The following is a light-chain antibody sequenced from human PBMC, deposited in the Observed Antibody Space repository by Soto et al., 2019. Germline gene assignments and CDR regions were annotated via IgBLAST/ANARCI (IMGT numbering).Light chain of an antibody. J-gene: IGLJ2*01. Sequence: QSALTQPASVSGSPGQSITISCTGTSSDVGGYNFVSWYQHHPGKAPKLMIYDVSHRPSGVSNRFSGSKSGNTASLTISGLQAEDEADYYCSSYTSTSAVVFGGGTKL. CDR2: DVS. V-gene: IGLV2-14*03. CDR3: SSYTSTSAVV. CDR1: SSDVGGYNF.